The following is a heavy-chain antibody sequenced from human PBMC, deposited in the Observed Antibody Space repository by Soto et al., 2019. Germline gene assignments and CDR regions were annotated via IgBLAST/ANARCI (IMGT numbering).Heavy chain of an antibody. CDR2: IDYSGST. Sequence: SETLSLTCTVSGFSISSSSYYWGWIRQPPGKGLEWIGRIDYSGSTYYNPSLNSRVTISVDTSKNQFSLKLSSVTAADTAVYYCARHIIAAQLVPGNKWFEPWGQGTLVTVSS. V-gene: IGHV4-39*01. CDR3: ARHIIAAQLVPGNKWFEP. CDR1: GFSISSSSYY. J-gene: IGHJ5*02. D-gene: IGHD6-13*01.